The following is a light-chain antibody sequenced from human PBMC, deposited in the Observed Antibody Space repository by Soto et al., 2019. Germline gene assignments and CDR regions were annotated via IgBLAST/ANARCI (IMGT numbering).Light chain of an antibody. V-gene: IGLV2-11*01. CDR1: SSDVGGYNY. Sequence: QSALTQPRSVSGSPGQSVSISCTGTSSDVGGYNYVSWYQQHPGKGPKLIIYDVYKRPSGVPDRFSASKSGNTASLTISGLQPEDEADYHCSSQAGSYTVVFGGGTKLTVL. CDR3: SSQAGSYTVV. CDR2: DVY. J-gene: IGLJ2*01.